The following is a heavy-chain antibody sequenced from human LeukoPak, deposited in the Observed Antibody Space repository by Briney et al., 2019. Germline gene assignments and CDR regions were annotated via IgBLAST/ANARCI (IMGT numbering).Heavy chain of an antibody. CDR1: GGSISSSSYF. Sequence: SETLSLTCTVSGGSISSSSYFWGWIRQPPGKGLEWIGSIYYSGSTYYNPSLKSRVTISVDTSKNQFSLKLSSVTAADTAVYYCARESADYYGSGSYLGYFDYWGQGTLVTVSS. CDR3: ARESADYYGSGSYLGYFDY. CDR2: IYYSGST. D-gene: IGHD3-10*01. J-gene: IGHJ4*02. V-gene: IGHV4-39*07.